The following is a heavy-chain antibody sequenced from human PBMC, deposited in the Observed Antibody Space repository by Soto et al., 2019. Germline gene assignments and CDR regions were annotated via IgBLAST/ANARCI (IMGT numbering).Heavy chain of an antibody. Sequence: QVQLVQSGGEVKKPGASVKVSCKTSGYTFTTYGISWVRQAPGQGLEWVGWISAYSGKTHYAQKLQGKGNMTTDTTTNTAYPELRNLRSDDTAVDYCARDPYFGDHQYWGQGTLVTVSS. CDR1: GYTFTTYG. D-gene: IGHD3-16*01. CDR3: ARDPYFGDHQY. CDR2: ISAYSGKT. V-gene: IGHV1-18*01. J-gene: IGHJ4*02.